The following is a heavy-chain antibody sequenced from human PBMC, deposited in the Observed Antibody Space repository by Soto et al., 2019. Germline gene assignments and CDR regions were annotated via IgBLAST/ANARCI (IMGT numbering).Heavy chain of an antibody. J-gene: IGHJ4*02. D-gene: IGHD2-15*01. CDR1: GFTFSSYS. CDR2: ISSSSSYI. Sequence: EVQLVESGGGLVKPGGSLRLSCAASGFTFSSYSMNWVRQAPGKGLEWVSSISSSSSYIYYADSVKGRFTISRDNAKNSLYLQMNSLRAEDTAVYYCARDVGPGHCSGGSCYPYFDYWGQGTLVTVSS. CDR3: ARDVGPGHCSGGSCYPYFDY. V-gene: IGHV3-21*01.